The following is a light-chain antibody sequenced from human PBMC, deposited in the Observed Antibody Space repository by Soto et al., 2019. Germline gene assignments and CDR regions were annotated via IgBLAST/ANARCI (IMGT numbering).Light chain of an antibody. J-gene: IGKJ1*01. Sequence: EIVMTQSPATLSVSPGEGVTLSCRASQSISSKLAWYQQKPGQAPRLLIYGASTRATGVPARFFGSGSGTEFTLTISSLQSEDLAVYYCQHYNDWRWTFGQGTKVEIK. CDR2: GAS. CDR3: QHYNDWRWT. V-gene: IGKV3-15*01. CDR1: QSISSK.